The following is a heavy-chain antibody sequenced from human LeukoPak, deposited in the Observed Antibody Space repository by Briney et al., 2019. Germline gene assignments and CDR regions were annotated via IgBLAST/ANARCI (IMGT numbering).Heavy chain of an antibody. CDR3: ATSWGPDTSAFRWGRDGMDV. CDR2: ISKSGDHT. D-gene: IGHD3-16*01. V-gene: IGHV3-23*01. J-gene: IGHJ6*02. CDR1: GIAFSNSI. Sequence: HPGRSLRLSCAASGIAFSNSIMHWVRQAPGKGLEWVSAISKSGDHTYYAASAKGRFTIYRDNSKNTQYLQMNSLRAEDTAVYYCATSWGPDTSAFRWGRDGMDVWGQGTTVIVS.